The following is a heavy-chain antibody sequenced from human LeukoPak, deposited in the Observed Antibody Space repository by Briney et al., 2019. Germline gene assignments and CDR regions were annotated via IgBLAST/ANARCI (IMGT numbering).Heavy chain of an antibody. Sequence: SETLSLTCAVYGGSFSGYYWCWIRQPPGKGLEWIGEINHSGSTNYNPSLKSRVTISVDTSKNQFSLKLSSVTAADAAVYYCARGWGARAVAGPNFDYWGQGTLVTVSS. CDR2: INHSGST. D-gene: IGHD6-19*01. J-gene: IGHJ4*02. V-gene: IGHV4-34*01. CDR3: ARGWGARAVAGPNFDY. CDR1: GGSFSGYY.